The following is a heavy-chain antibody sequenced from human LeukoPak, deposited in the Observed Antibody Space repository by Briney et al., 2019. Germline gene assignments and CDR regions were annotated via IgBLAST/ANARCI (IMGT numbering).Heavy chain of an antibody. D-gene: IGHD3-10*01. CDR3: AGRGGGSVLYYFDF. CDR1: GFTFSSYA. V-gene: IGHV3-23*01. J-gene: IGHJ4*02. CDR2: ISGSGSNT. Sequence: GGSLRLSCAASGFTFSSYAMSWVRQAPGKGLEWISVISGSGSNTYYADSVKGRFTISRDNSKNTLYLQMNSLRAEDTAVYYCAGRGGGSVLYYFDFWGQGTLVTVSS.